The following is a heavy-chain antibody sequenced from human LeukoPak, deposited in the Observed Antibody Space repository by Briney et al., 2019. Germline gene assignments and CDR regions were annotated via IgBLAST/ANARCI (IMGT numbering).Heavy chain of an antibody. CDR2: IYPRGST. V-gene: IGHV4-30-2*01. J-gene: IGHJ3*02. Sequence: SQTLSFTCAVSGGSISSGSYSWSWIRQPPGKGLEWIGYIYPRGSTYYNPSLKSRVILSLDKSANQFSLNLSSVTAADTAVYYCARQSSYYDSSGRIPYAFDIWGQGTMVTVSS. CDR3: ARQSSYYDSSGRIPYAFDI. CDR1: GGSISSGSYS. D-gene: IGHD3-22*01.